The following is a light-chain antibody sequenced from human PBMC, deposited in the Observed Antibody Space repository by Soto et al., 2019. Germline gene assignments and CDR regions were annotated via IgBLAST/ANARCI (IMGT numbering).Light chain of an antibody. CDR3: QQSYNSPLT. J-gene: IGKJ4*01. Sequence: DIQMTQSPSSLSASVGDKVTITCRSSPSIGRYLNWYQHKPGKAPEFLIYGTSNLRSGVPSTFSGSGSGTEFTLTISSLNVENCSNYHCQQSYNSPLTFGGGTKV. CDR1: PSIGRY. CDR2: GTS. V-gene: IGKV1-39*01.